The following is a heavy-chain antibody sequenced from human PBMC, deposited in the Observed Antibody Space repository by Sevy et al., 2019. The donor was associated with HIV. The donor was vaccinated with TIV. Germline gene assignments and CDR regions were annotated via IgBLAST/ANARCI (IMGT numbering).Heavy chain of an antibody. CDR3: ARDGGGTYCGGDCYSVDYYYGMDV. J-gene: IGHJ6*02. CDR1: GFTVSSNY. CDR2: IYSGGST. V-gene: IGHV3-53*01. Sequence: GGSLRLSCAASGFTVSSNYMSWVRQAPGKGLEWVSVIYSGGSTYYTDSVKGRFTISRDNSKNTLYLQMNSLRAEDTAVYYCARDGGGTYCGGDCYSVDYYYGMDVWGQGTTVTVSS. D-gene: IGHD2-21*02.